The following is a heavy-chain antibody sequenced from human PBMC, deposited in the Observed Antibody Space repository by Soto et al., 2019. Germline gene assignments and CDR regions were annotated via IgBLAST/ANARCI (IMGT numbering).Heavy chain of an antibody. CDR3: ARDKGGDGYTLSVY. D-gene: IGHD5-12*01. CDR1: GGTFSSYT. J-gene: IGHJ4*02. Sequence: QVQLVQSGAEVKKPGSSVKVSCKASGGTFSSYTISWVRQAPGQGLEWMGRIIPILGIANYAQKFQGRVTITADKSTSTAYMELSSLRSEDTAVYYCARDKGGDGYTLSVYWGQGTLVTVSS. V-gene: IGHV1-69*08. CDR2: IIPILGIA.